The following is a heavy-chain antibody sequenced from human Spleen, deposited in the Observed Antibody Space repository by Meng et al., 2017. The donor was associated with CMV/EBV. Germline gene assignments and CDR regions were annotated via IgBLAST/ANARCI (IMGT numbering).Heavy chain of an antibody. D-gene: IGHD6-13*01. V-gene: IGHV3-48*03. CDR1: GFTFSSYE. CDR2: ISSSGGTI. J-gene: IGHJ6*02. CDR3: ARGLGYSSSWYYYGMDV. Sequence: GESLKISCAASGFTFSSYEMNWVRQAPGKGLDWVSYISSSGGTIYYADSVMGRFTISRDNAKNSLYLQMNSLRAEDTAVYYCARGLGYSSSWYYYGMDVWGQGTTVTVSS.